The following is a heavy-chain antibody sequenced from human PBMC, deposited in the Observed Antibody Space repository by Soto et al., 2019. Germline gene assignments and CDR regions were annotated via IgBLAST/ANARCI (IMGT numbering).Heavy chain of an antibody. Sequence: GESLKISCKGSGYSFTSYWIGWVRQMSGKGLEWMGGIYPGDSDTRNSPSFQGQVTFSVDKSISTALLQWSSLKASDTAMYYCARYDSRGDYFDYWGQGTLVTVSS. J-gene: IGHJ4*02. CDR1: GYSFTSYW. CDR2: IYPGDSDT. D-gene: IGHD3-22*01. V-gene: IGHV5-51*01. CDR3: ARYDSRGDYFDY.